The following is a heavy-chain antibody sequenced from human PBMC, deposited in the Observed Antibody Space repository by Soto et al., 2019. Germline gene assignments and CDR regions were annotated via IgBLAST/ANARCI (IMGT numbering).Heavy chain of an antibody. V-gene: IGHV1-8*01. CDR1: GYRNSTDD. J-gene: IGHJ5*02. CDR3: ARMATCGSLNLFEP. CDR2: MNPGSGDT. D-gene: IGHD3-10*01. Sequence: GALVKGYWKTAGYRNSTDDGRWVRQTKGQGLEWMGWMNPGSGDTGYPQKFQGRVTMTRDVSIATGYMELSSLRSDDTAIYYCARMATCGSLNLFEPRGQGSLVTVS.